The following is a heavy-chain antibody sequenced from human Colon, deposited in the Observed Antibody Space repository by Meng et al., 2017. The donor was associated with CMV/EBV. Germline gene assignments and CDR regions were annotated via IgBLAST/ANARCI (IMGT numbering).Heavy chain of an antibody. CDR3: ARDVGGPSNVWLDP. J-gene: IGHJ5*02. D-gene: IGHD1-26*01. V-gene: IGHV4-38-2*02. CDR2: VYHGGST. Sequence: SETLSLTCSVSDYSINSNHYWAWIRQPPGKGLEFIGSVYHGGSTYYNPSLKSRVTLSMTTSRNQFSLKLTSVTAADTAVYYCARDVGGPSNVWLDPWGQGTLVTVSS. CDR1: DYSINSNHY.